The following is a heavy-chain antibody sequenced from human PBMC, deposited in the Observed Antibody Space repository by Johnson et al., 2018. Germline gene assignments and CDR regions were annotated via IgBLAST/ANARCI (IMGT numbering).Heavy chain of an antibody. Sequence: QVQLRESGPGLVKPSETLSLTCSVSGGSINTGSHHWSWIRQSAGKGLEWIGRIYTTGSATYNPSLESRVTLSLLPSKIQFSLKLTSVTAAETAIYYCAREFQEPAIRGIHLDVWGKGTTVTVSS. D-gene: IGHD3-10*01. J-gene: IGHJ6*04. CDR1: GGSINTGSHH. V-gene: IGHV4-61*02. CDR2: IYTTGSA. CDR3: AREFQEPAIRGIHLDV.